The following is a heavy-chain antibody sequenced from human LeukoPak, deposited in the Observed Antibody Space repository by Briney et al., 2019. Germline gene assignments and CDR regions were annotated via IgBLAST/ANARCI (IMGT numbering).Heavy chain of an antibody. CDR2: AGWAGGTT. V-gene: IGHV3-43*01. CDR1: GFNFHRYT. CDR3: AKELDTMFFDY. Sequence: RAGGSLRLSCATSGFNFHRYTIHWVRQAPGKGLEWVSLAGWAGGTTYYSDSVRGRFTISRDSGRNSVYLQMNSLTTDDTAFYFCAKELDTMFFDYWGQGALVTVSS. J-gene: IGHJ4*02. D-gene: IGHD3-10*02.